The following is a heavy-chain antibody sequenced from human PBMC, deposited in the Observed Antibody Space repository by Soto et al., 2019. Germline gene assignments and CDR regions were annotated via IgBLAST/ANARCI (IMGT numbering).Heavy chain of an antibody. CDR1: GYTFTSYY. CDR2: INPSGGST. CDR3: ARDGTIAAAGTYLPDDWYFDL. Sequence: ASVKVSCKASGYTFTSYYMHWVRQAPGQGLEWMGIINPSGGSTSYAQKFQGRVTMTRDTSTSKVYMELSSLRSEDTAVYYCARDGTIAAAGTYLPDDWYFDLWGRGTLVTVSS. V-gene: IGHV1-46*01. D-gene: IGHD6-13*01. J-gene: IGHJ2*01.